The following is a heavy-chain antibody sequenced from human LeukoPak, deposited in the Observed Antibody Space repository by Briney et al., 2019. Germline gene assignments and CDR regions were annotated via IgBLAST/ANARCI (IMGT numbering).Heavy chain of an antibody. CDR2: IRHDGSNK. Sequence: GGSLRLSCAASGFTFSSYGMHWVRQAPGKGLEWVAFIRHDGSNKYYTDSVKGRFTISRDNSKNTLFLQMNSLRPEDTAVYYCATTGITAAATYWGQGTLVTVSS. J-gene: IGHJ4*02. V-gene: IGHV3-30*02. CDR3: ATTGITAAATY. CDR1: GFTFSSYG. D-gene: IGHD6-13*01.